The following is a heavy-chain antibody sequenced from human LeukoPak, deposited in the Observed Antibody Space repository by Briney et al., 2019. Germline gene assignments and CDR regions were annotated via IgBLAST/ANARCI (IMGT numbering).Heavy chain of an antibody. J-gene: IGHJ5*02. D-gene: IGHD5-18*01. Sequence: SVKVSCKASGGTFSSYAISWVRQAPGQGLEWMGGIIPIFGTANHAQKFQGRVTITADESTSTAYMELSSLRSEDTAVYYCVRDTAMVHNWFDPWGQGTLVTVSS. V-gene: IGHV1-69*13. CDR2: IIPIFGTA. CDR1: GGTFSSYA. CDR3: VRDTAMVHNWFDP.